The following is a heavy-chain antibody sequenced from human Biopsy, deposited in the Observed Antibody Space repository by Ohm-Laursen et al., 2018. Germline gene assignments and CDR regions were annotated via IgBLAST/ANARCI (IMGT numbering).Heavy chain of an antibody. J-gene: IGHJ3*01. CDR3: ARDIMNRIAGLVARSDVFDV. V-gene: IGHV1-2*02. D-gene: IGHD3-16*01. CDR1: GYAVTDYF. CDR2: ISPNSGGT. Sequence: ASVKVSCKGSGYAVTDYFLHWLRQAPGQGPEWMGWISPNSGGTNYAQKFQGRVTMTTDTSTSTVYLELRRLISDDPAVYYCARDIMNRIAGLVARSDVFDVWGQGTLVTVSS.